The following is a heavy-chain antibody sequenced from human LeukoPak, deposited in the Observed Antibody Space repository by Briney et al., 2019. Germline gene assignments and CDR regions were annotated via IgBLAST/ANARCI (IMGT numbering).Heavy chain of an antibody. CDR3: ARADYSNYVSYYYYMDV. Sequence: ASVKVSRKDSGYTFTSYDINWVRQATGQGLEWMGWMNPNSGNTGYAQKFQGRVTMTRNTSISTAYMELSSLRSEDTAVYYCARADYSNYVSYYYYMDVWGKGTTVTVSS. V-gene: IGHV1-8*01. CDR2: MNPNSGNT. CDR1: GYTFTSYD. J-gene: IGHJ6*03. D-gene: IGHD4-11*01.